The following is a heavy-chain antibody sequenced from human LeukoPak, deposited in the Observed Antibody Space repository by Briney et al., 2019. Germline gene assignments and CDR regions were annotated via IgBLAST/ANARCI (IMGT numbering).Heavy chain of an antibody. CDR1: GYTLTELS. CDR2: FDPEDGET. Sequence: GASVKVSCKVSGYTLTELSMHRVRQAPGKGLEWMGGFDPEDGETIYAQKFQGRVTMTEDTSTDTAYMELSSLRSEDTAVYYCATASDYYYDSRQEDAFDIWGQGTMVTVSS. CDR3: ATASDYYYDSRQEDAFDI. D-gene: IGHD3-22*01. V-gene: IGHV1-24*01. J-gene: IGHJ3*02.